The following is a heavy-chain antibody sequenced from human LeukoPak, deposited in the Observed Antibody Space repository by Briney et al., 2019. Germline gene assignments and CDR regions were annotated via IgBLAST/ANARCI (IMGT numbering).Heavy chain of an antibody. CDR1: GGSFSDYY. V-gene: IGHV4-34*01. D-gene: IGHD2-15*01. CDR3: ARAPGETRVYCSGGSCYSEAKYYFDY. J-gene: IGHJ4*02. CDR2: INHSGTS. Sequence: SETLSLTCAVYGGSFSDYYWSWVRQSPGKGLECIGEINHSGTSNYNPSLKSRLTISVDTPKNQFSLSLSSLTAADTAVYYCARAPGETRVYCSGGSCYSEAKYYFDYLGQGSLVTVSS.